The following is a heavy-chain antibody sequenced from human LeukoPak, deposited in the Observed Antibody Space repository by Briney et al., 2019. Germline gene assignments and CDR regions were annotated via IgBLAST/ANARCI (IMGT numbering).Heavy chain of an antibody. D-gene: IGHD3-22*01. CDR3: ARAQDYDSSGYLVGFDY. V-gene: IGHV4-30-4*01. J-gene: IGHJ4*02. CDR2: IYYSGST. Sequence: PSETLSLTCTVSGGSISSGDYYWSWIRQPPGKGLEWIGYIYYSGSTYYNPSLKSRVTISVDTSKNQFSLKLSSVTAADTAVYYCARAQDYDSSGYLVGFDYWGQGTLVTVSS. CDR1: GGSISSGDYY.